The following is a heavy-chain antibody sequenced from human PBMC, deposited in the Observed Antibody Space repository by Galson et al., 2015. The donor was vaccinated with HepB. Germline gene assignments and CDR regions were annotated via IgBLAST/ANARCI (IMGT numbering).Heavy chain of an antibody. Sequence: LRLSCAASGFTFSSYWMSWVRQAPGKGLEWVANIKQDGSEKYYVDSVKGRFTISRDNAKNSLYLQMNSLRAEDTAVYYCARAPMDNYYYYGMDVWGQGTTVPVSS. D-gene: IGHD3-10*01. CDR1: GFTFSSYW. J-gene: IGHJ6*02. CDR3: ARAPMDNYYYYGMDV. V-gene: IGHV3-7*03. CDR2: IKQDGSEK.